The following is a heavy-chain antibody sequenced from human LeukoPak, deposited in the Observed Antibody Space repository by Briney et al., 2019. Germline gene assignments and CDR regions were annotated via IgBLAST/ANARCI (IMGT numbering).Heavy chain of an antibody. CDR1: GFTFSSYA. Sequence: GRSLRLSCAASGFTFSSYAMHWVRQAPGKGLEWVAVISYDGSNKYYADSVKGRFTISRDNSKNTLYLQMNSLRAEDTAVYYCVRDWICDYWGQGTLVTVSS. J-gene: IGHJ4*02. CDR2: ISYDGSNK. D-gene: IGHD2-2*03. CDR3: VRDWICDY. V-gene: IGHV3-30-3*01.